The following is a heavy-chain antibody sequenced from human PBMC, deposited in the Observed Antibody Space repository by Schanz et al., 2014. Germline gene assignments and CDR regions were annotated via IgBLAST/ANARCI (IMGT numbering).Heavy chain of an antibody. D-gene: IGHD4-17*01. CDR3: VRDLGGDQSDY. CDR1: GFRFSDHW. CDR2: MDYGGTVT. Sequence: EVQLVESGGGLVQPGGSLRLSCAASGFRFSDHWMHWVRQAPGKGLVWVSRMDYGGTVTIYADSVQGRFTVSRDNSKNTLYLQMNGLRAEDTAVYYCVRDLGGDQSDYWGQGTLVTVSS. V-gene: IGHV3-74*01. J-gene: IGHJ4*02.